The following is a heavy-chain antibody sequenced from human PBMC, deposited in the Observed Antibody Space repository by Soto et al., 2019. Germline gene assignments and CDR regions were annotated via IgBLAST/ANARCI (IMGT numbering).Heavy chain of an antibody. J-gene: IGHJ3*02. D-gene: IGHD5-12*01. CDR1: GGSISSYY. Sequence: SETLSLTCTVSGGSISSYYWSWIRQPPGKGLEWIGYIYYSGSTNYNPSIKSRVNISVDTSKNQFSLKLSSVTAADSAVYYCARRGGYEPDAFDIWGQGTMVTVSS. CDR2: IYYSGST. V-gene: IGHV4-59*08. CDR3: ARRGGYEPDAFDI.